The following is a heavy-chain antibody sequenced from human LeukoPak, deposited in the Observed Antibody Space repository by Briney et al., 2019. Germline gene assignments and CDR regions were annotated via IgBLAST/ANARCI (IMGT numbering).Heavy chain of an antibody. D-gene: IGHD3-10*01. CDR3: ARVGRITMVRGAPGSDFDY. CDR1: GGSISSGGYY. J-gene: IGHJ4*02. CDR2: IYYSGST. V-gene: IGHV4-31*03. Sequence: SETLSLTCTVSGGSISSGGYYWSWIRQHPGKGLEWIGYIYYSGSTYYNPSLKSRVTISVDTSKNQFSLKLSSVTAADTAVYYCARVGRITMVRGAPGSDFDYWGRGTLVTVSS.